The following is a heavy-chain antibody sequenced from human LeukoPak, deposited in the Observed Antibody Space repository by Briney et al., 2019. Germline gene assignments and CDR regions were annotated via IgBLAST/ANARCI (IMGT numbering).Heavy chain of an antibody. Sequence: PGGSLRLSCAASGFTFSSYGMHWVRQAPGKGLEWVAFIRYDGSNKYYADSVKGRFTISRDNSKNTLYLQMNSLRAEDTAVYYCARGYYYGSGGDYWGQGTLVTVSS. V-gene: IGHV3-30*02. CDR2: IRYDGSNK. CDR1: GFTFSSYG. CDR3: ARGYYYGSGGDY. D-gene: IGHD3-10*01. J-gene: IGHJ4*02.